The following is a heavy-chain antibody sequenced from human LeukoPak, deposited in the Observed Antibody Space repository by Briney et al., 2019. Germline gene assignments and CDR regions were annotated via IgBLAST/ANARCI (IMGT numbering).Heavy chain of an antibody. CDR3: ARHEGITMIMN. CDR2: IYGGGST. CDR1: GFIVSTNY. Sequence: EGSLRLSCAASGFIVSTNYMSWVRQDPGKGLEWVSVIYGGGSTYYADSVKGRFTISRDNSKNSLYLQMNSLRAEDTAVYYCARHEGITMIMNWGQGTLVTVSS. V-gene: IGHV3-66*04. D-gene: IGHD3-22*01. J-gene: IGHJ4*02.